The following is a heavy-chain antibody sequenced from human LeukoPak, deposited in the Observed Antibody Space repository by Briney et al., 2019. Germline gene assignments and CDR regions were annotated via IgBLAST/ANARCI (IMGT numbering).Heavy chain of an antibody. J-gene: IGHJ6*03. D-gene: IGHD6-13*01. CDR1: GGSFSGYY. Sequence: SETLSLTCAVYGGSFSGYYWSWIRQPPGKGLEWIGEINHSGSTNYNPSLKSRVTISVDTSKNQFSLKLSSVTAADTAVYYCARGGRGDSSSWYLPYYYYYYMDVWGKGTTVTVSS. V-gene: IGHV4-34*01. CDR3: ARGGRGDSSSWYLPYYYYYYMDV. CDR2: INHSGST.